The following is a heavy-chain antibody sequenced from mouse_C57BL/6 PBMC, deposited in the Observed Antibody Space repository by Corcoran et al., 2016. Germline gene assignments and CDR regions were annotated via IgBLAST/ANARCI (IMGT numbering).Heavy chain of an antibody. CDR2: INPNNGGT. CDR3: ARPEGNYGSSCAMDY. Sequence: EVQLQQSGPELVKPGASVKISCKASGYTFTDYYMNWVKQSHGKSLEWIGDINPNNGGTSYNQKFKGKATLTVDKSSSTAYMELRSLTSEDSAVYYCARPEGNYGSSCAMDYWGQGTSVTVSS. J-gene: IGHJ4*01. V-gene: IGHV1-26*01. CDR1: GYTFTDYY. D-gene: IGHD1-1*01.